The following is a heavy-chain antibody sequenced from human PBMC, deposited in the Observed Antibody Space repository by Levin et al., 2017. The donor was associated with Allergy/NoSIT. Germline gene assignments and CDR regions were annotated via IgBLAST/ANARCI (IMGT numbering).Heavy chain of an antibody. CDR2: IYYSGST. CDR1: GGSISSYY. D-gene: IGHD3-10*01. Sequence: KTSETLSLTCTVSGGSISSYYWSWIRQPPGKGLEWIGYIYYSGSTNYNPSLKSRVTISVDTSKNQFSLKLSSVTAADTAVYYCAKAVFEESYYYPRFDPWGQGTLVTVSS. J-gene: IGHJ5*02. V-gene: IGHV4-59*01. CDR3: AKAVFEESYYYPRFDP.